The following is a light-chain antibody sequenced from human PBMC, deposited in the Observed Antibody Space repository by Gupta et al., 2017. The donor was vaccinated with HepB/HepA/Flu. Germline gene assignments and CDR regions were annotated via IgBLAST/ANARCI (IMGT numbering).Light chain of an antibody. CDR2: LGS. CDR1: QSLLYSNGYNY. Sequence: EIVMSQSPLSLSVPPGEPASISCKSSQSLLYSNGYNYLDWYLQKPGQSPQLLIYLGSNRASGVPDRFSGSGSGTDFTLKISRVEADDVGVYYCMQALHALWTFGQGTKLEIK. CDR3: MQALHALWT. J-gene: IGKJ1*01. V-gene: IGKV2-28*01.